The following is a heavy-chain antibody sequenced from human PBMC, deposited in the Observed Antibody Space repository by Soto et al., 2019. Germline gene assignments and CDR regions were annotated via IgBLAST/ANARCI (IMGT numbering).Heavy chain of an antibody. CDR3: ARGLILWFGELSRRGGYYYYMDV. D-gene: IGHD3-10*01. V-gene: IGHV4-34*01. CDR2: INDSGNI. Sequence: QVQLQQWGAVLLKPSETLSLTCAVYGGSFSGYQWTWIRQTPGKGLEWIGEINDSGNINYNPSLKSRVTILVDTAKKQISLKLSSATAADTAVYYCARGLILWFGELSRRGGYYYYMDVWGKGTSVTVSS. J-gene: IGHJ6*03. CDR1: GGSFSGYQ.